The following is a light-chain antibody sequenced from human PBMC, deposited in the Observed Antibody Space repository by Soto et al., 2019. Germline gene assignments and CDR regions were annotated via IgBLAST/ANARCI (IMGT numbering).Light chain of an antibody. CDR3: QQFNSDPT. V-gene: IGKV1-13*02. CDR1: QGISSA. J-gene: IGKJ4*01. Sequence: AIQLTQSPSSLSASVGDIVTITCRASQGISSALAWYQQKPGKAPKLLIYDASSLESGVPSRFSGSGSGTDFTLTISSLQPEDVATYYCQQFNSDPTFGGGTQVEIK. CDR2: DAS.